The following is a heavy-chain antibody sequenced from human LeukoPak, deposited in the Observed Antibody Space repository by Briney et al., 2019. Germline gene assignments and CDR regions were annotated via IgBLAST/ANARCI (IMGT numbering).Heavy chain of an antibody. CDR1: GGSISSYY. CDR3: ARAGLIYCSGGSCYNYYYGMDV. D-gene: IGHD2-15*01. Sequence: SETLSLTCTVSGGSISSYYWSWIRQPPGKGLEWIGYIYYSGSTNYNPSLKSRVTISVDTSKNQFSLKLSSVTAADTAVYYCARAGLIYCSGGSCYNYYYGMDVWGQGTTVTVSS. CDR2: IYYSGST. J-gene: IGHJ6*02. V-gene: IGHV4-59*12.